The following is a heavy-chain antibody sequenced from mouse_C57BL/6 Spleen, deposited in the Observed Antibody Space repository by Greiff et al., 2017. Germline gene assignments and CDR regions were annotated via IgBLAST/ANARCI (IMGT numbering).Heavy chain of an antibody. V-gene: IGHV5-4*01. J-gene: IGHJ4*01. CDR1: GFTFSSYA. Sequence: EVQLVESGGGLVKPGGSLKLSCAASGFTFSSYAMSWVRQTPEKRLEWVATISDGGSYTYYPDNVTGRFTISRDNAKTNLYLQMGHLKSEDTAMYYCARDRGYDYDEGNAMDYWGQGTSVTVSS. CDR3: ARDRGYDYDEGNAMDY. D-gene: IGHD2-4*01. CDR2: ISDGGSYT.